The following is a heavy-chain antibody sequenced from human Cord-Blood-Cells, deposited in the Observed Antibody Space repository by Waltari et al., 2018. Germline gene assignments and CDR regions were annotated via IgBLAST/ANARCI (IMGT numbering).Heavy chain of an antibody. D-gene: IGHD3-10*01. CDR3: AGLLWFGLDY. V-gene: IGHV4-39*01. CDR2: IYYSGST. J-gene: IGHJ4*02. Sequence: QLQLQESGPGLVKPPETLSLTCTVSGGSISSSSYYWGWFRQPPGKGLEWIGSIYYSGSTYYNPSLKSRVTISVDTSKNQFSLKLSSVTAADTAVYYCAGLLWFGLDYWGQGTLVTVSS. CDR1: GGSISSSSYY.